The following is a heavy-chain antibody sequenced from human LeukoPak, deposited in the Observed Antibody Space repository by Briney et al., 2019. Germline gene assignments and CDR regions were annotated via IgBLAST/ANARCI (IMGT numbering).Heavy chain of an antibody. J-gene: IGHJ6*03. CDR1: GGSISSYY. V-gene: IGHV4-59*01. Sequence: SETLSLTCTVSGGSISSYYWSWIRQPPGKGLEWIGYIYYSGSTNYNPSLKSRVTISVDTSKNQFSLKLSSVTAADTAVYYCARGPDSSGYYYYYYYMDVWGKGTTVTVSS. CDR2: IYYSGST. CDR3: ARGPDSSGYYYYYYYMDV. D-gene: IGHD3-22*01.